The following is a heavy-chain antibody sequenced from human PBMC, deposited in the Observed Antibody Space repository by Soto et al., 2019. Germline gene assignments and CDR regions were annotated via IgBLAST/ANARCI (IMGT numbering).Heavy chain of an antibody. CDR2: ISSSSSYI. CDR3: ARGRGYSYGYFDY. Sequence: EVQLVESGGGLVKPGGSLRLFCAASGFTFSSYCMNWVRQAPGKGLEWVSSISSSSSYIYYADSVKGRFTISRDNAKNSLYLQMNSLRAEDTAVYYCARGRGYSYGYFDYWGQGTLVTVSS. J-gene: IGHJ4*02. CDR1: GFTFSSYC. D-gene: IGHD5-18*01. V-gene: IGHV3-21*01.